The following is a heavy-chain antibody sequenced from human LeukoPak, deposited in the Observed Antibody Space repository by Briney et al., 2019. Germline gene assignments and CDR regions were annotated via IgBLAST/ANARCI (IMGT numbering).Heavy chain of an antibody. CDR1: GFTFSSYA. CDR3: ARTGSSDAFDI. V-gene: IGHV3-30-3*01. Sequence: GGSLRLSCAASGFTFSSYAMHWVRQASGKGPEWVAVISYDGSNKYYADSVKGRFTISRDNSKNTLYLQMNSLRAEDTAVYYCARTGSSDAFDIWGQGTMVTVSS. CDR2: ISYDGSNK. D-gene: IGHD1-26*01. J-gene: IGHJ3*02.